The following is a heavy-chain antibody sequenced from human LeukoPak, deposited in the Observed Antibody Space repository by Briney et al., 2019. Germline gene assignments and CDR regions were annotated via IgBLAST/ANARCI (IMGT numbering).Heavy chain of an antibody. CDR1: GLSFKDYA. J-gene: IGHJ4*02. CDR2: ISWNSGSI. CDR3: AKDLLALFQAIDS. V-gene: IGHV3-9*01. D-gene: IGHD2-15*01. Sequence: GGSLRLSCAASGLSFKDYAMHWVRQVPGKGLEWVSGISWNSGSIDYADSVKGRFTISRDNTKNTLYLQMNSLRAEDTALYYCAKDLLALFQAIDSWGQGTLVTVSS.